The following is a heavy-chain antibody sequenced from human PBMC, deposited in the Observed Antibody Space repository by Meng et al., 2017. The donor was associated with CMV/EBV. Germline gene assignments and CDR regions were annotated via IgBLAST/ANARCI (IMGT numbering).Heavy chain of an antibody. J-gene: IGHJ4*02. CDR3: ARDRYFFENSGYYQIDY. Sequence: FTISGCTRNWDRQGTGKGLGWVAVISYDGKYNYYANSVRDRFTNTRNNYENTMFLQMNSVEVEDADLYYCARDRYFFENSGYYQIDYWGQGALVTVSS. V-gene: IGHV3-30*04. CDR1: FTISGCT. CDR2: ISYDGKYN. D-gene: IGHD3-22*01.